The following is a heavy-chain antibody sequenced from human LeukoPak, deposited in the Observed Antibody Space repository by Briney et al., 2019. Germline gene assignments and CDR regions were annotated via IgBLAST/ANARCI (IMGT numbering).Heavy chain of an antibody. CDR2: IYHSGTI. Sequence: SETLSLTSTVSGYSISSGYYWGWIRQPPGKGLEWLASIYHSGTIYYNPSLKSRVTISVDTSKNQFSLKLTSVTAADTAVYYCARGLGRQQLVSPFDYWGQGTLVTVSS. V-gene: IGHV4-38-2*02. CDR1: GYSISSGYY. D-gene: IGHD6-13*01. J-gene: IGHJ4*02. CDR3: ARGLGRQQLVSPFDY.